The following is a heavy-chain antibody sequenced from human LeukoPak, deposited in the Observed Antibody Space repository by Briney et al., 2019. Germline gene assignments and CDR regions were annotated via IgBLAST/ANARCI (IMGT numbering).Heavy chain of an antibody. J-gene: IGHJ4*01. D-gene: IGHD4/OR15-4a*01. CDR1: GGSFSGYY. CDR3: AKGNSKGATPSQDPFDH. Sequence: PSETLSLTCAVYGGSFSGYYWSWIRQPPGKGLEWIGEINHSGSTNYNPSLKSRVTISVDTSKNQFSLKLSSVTAADTAVYYCAKGNSKGATPSQDPFDHWGQGT. CDR2: INHSGST. V-gene: IGHV4-34*01.